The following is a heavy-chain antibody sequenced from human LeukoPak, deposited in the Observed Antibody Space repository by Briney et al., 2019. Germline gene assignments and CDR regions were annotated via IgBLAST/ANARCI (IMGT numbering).Heavy chain of an antibody. V-gene: IGHV1-24*01. Sequence: ASVKVSCKVSGYTLTELSMHWVRQAPGKGLEWMGGSDPEDGETIYAQKFQGRVTMTEDTSTDTAYMELSSLRSEDTAVYYCATVGGITFGGVIVSGYFDYWGQGTLVTVSS. CDR1: GYTLTELS. CDR2: SDPEDGET. D-gene: IGHD3-16*02. CDR3: ATVGGITFGGVIVSGYFDY. J-gene: IGHJ4*02.